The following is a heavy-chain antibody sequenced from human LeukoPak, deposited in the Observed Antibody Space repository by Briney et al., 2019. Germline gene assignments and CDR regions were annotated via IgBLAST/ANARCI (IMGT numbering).Heavy chain of an antibody. CDR1: GYSFTSYW. D-gene: IGHD6-13*01. J-gene: IGHJ3*02. V-gene: IGHV5-51*01. CDR2: IYPGDSDT. Sequence: GESLKISCKGSGYSFTSYWIGWVRQMPGKGLEWMGIIYPGDSDTRYSPSFQGQVTISADKSISTAYLQWSSLQASDTAMYYCARHGIAAAGNRTMKAFDILGQGTMVTESS. CDR3: ARHGIAAAGNRTMKAFDI.